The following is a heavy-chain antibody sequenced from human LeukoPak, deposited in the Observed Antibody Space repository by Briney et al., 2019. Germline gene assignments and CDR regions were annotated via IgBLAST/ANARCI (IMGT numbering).Heavy chain of an antibody. V-gene: IGHV3-23*01. Sequence: GGSLRLSCAASGFTFSTYAMSCVRQAPGEGLEWGSTFSGRGAGTYYADSVKGRFTISRDNSKNTLYLQMNSLRADDTAVYYCAKNTNSKPANWGQGTLVTVSS. D-gene: IGHD2-8*01. CDR1: GFTFSTYA. CDR3: AKNTNSKPAN. J-gene: IGHJ4*02. CDR2: FSGRGAGT.